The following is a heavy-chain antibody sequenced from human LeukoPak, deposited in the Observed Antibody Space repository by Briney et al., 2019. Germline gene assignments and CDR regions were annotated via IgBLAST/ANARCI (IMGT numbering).Heavy chain of an antibody. CDR1: GGSFSGYY. V-gene: IGHV4-34*01. D-gene: IGHD2-2*01. CDR3: ARGRKRAADMKYYYMDV. J-gene: IGHJ6*03. CDR2: INHSGST. Sequence: PSETLSLTCAVYGGSFSGYYWSWIRQPPGKGLEWIGEINHSGSTNYNPSLKSRVTISVDTSKNQFSLKLSSVTAADTAVYYCARGRKRAADMKYYYMDVWGKGTTVTVSS.